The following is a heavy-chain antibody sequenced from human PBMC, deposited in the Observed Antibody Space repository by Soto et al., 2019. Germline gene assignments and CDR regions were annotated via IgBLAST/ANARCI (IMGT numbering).Heavy chain of an antibody. CDR3: AKDRPIVVVIAIRPGYFDL. CDR2: ISGSGGST. V-gene: IGHV3-23*01. Sequence: EVQLLESGGGLVQPGGSLRLSCAASGFTFSSYAMSWVRQAPGKGLEWVSAISGSGGSTYYADSVKGRFTISRDNSKNTLYLQMNSRRAEDTAVYYCAKDRPIVVVIAIRPGYFDLWGRGTLVTVSS. CDR1: GFTFSSYA. J-gene: IGHJ2*01. D-gene: IGHD2-21*01.